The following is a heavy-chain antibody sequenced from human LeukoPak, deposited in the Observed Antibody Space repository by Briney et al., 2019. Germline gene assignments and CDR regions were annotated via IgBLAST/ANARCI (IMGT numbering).Heavy chain of an antibody. CDR1: GFTVSSYH. Sequence: PGGSLRLSCAASGFTVSSYHMSWVRQAPGKGLEWVSGISPSGGITYYTDSVKGRFTISRDNSKNTVSLQMNSLRGDDTAVYYCAKDDAWGRYKDWGQGTLVTVSS. V-gene: IGHV3-23*01. CDR3: AKDDAWGRYKD. D-gene: IGHD3-16*01. J-gene: IGHJ1*01. CDR2: ISPSGGIT.